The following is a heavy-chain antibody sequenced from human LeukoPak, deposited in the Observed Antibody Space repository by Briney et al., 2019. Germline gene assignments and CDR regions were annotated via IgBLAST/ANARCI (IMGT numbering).Heavy chain of an antibody. J-gene: IGHJ4*02. V-gene: IGHV5-51*01. D-gene: IGHD3-10*01. Sequence: GESLQISCKGSGYYFTTYWIGWVRQMPGKGLEWMGIIYPGDSDTRYSPSFQGQVTISADKSISTAYLQWSSLRASDTAIYYCARQAKDTSGSYWVDYWGQGTLVTVSS. CDR1: GYYFTTYW. CDR3: ARQAKDTSGSYWVDY. CDR2: IYPGDSDT.